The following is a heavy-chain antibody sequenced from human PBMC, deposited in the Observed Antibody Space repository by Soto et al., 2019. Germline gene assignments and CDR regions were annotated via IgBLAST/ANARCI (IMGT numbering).Heavy chain of an antibody. CDR3: AKDLFTLVRGFYFYGMDV. D-gene: IGHD3-10*01. J-gene: IGHJ6*02. CDR1: GFTFSSYG. CDR2: ISYDGSNK. V-gene: IGHV3-30*18. Sequence: QVQLVESGGGVVQPGRSLRLSCPASGFTFSSYGMHWVRQAPGKGLEWVAVISYDGSNKYYADSVKGRFTISRDNSKNTLYLQMNILRAVYTAVYYCAKDLFTLVRGFYFYGMDVWGQGTTVTVSS.